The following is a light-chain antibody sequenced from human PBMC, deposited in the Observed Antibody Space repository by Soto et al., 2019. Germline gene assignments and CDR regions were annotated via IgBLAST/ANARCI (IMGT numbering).Light chain of an antibody. CDR1: QSVASY. V-gene: IGKV3-11*01. J-gene: IGKJ4*01. CDR2: DAS. CDR3: QQRRDWLT. Sequence: EIVLTQSPATLSLSPGERATLSCRASQSVASYLVWYQQKPGQAPRLLTYDASNRASGIPARFSGSGSGTDFTLTISSLEPEDFAVYYCQQRRDWLTFGGGTKVEIK.